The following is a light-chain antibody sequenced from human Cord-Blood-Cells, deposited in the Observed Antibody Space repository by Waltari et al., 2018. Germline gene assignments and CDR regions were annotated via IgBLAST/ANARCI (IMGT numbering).Light chain of an antibody. CDR2: EVS. CDR1: SRDVGGYNY. CDR3: SSYAGSNNLV. V-gene: IGLV2-8*01. J-gene: IGLJ2*01. Sequence: QSALTQPPSASGSPGQSVTISRTGTSRDVGGYNYVSWYQPHPGKAPKLMIYEVSKRPSGVPDRFSGSKSGNTASLTVSGLQAEDEADYYCSSYAGSNNLVFGGGTKLTVL.